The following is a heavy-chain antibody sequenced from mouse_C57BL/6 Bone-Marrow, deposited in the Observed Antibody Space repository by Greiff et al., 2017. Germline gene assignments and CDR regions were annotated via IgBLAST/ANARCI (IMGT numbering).Heavy chain of an antibody. CDR3: ARGLRRGGFAY. J-gene: IGHJ3*01. V-gene: IGHV1-59*01. Sequence: QVQLQQPGAELVRPGTSVKLSCKASGYTFTSYWMHWVKQRPGQGLEWIGVIDPSDSYPNYNQKFKGKATLTVDTSSSTAYMQLSSLTSEDSAVYYCARGLRRGGFAYWGQGTLVTVSA. CDR1: GYTFTSYW. D-gene: IGHD2-4*01. CDR2: IDPSDSYP.